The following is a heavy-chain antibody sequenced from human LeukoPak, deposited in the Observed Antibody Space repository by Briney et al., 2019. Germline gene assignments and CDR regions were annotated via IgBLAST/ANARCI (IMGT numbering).Heavy chain of an antibody. Sequence: SETLSLTCTVSGGSISSSSYYWGWIRQPPGKGLEWIGSIYYSGSTNYNPSLKSRVTISVDTSKNQFSLKLSSVTAADTAVYYCARRLRLRHWFDPWGQGTLVTVSS. CDR2: IYYSGST. J-gene: IGHJ5*02. D-gene: IGHD4-17*01. V-gene: IGHV4-39*07. CDR1: GGSISSSSYY. CDR3: ARRLRLRHWFDP.